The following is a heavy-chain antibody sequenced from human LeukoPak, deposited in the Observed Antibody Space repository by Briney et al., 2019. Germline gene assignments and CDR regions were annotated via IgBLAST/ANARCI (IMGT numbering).Heavy chain of an antibody. CDR3: ARVAAAGKGFDH. Sequence: GGSLRLSCAASGFTFSRYSMNWVRQAPGKGLDWVSYISSSSSTIYYADSVRGRFTISRDNAQNSLFLQMNSLRAEDTAVYYCARVAAAGKGFDHWGQGTLVTVSS. J-gene: IGHJ4*02. CDR1: GFTFSRYS. D-gene: IGHD6-13*01. CDR2: ISSSSSTI. V-gene: IGHV3-48*01.